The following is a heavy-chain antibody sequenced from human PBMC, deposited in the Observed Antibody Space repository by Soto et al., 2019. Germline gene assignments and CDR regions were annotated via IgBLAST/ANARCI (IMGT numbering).Heavy chain of an antibody. CDR3: ARGQSNHYYESSGYHKPAPTGNWDY. D-gene: IGHD3-22*01. Sequence: SETLSLTCAVYGGSFSGYYWSWIRQPPGKGLEWIGEINHSGSTNYNPSLKSRVTISVDTSKNQFSLKLSSVTAADTAVYYCARGQSNHYYESSGYHKPAPTGNWDYWGQGTLVTVS. J-gene: IGHJ4*02. V-gene: IGHV4-34*01. CDR2: INHSGST. CDR1: GGSFSGYY.